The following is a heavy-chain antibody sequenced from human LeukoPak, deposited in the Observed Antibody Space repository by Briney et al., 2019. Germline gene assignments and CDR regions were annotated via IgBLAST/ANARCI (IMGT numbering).Heavy chain of an antibody. CDR1: GDSVSSNSAA. J-gene: IGHJ6*02. D-gene: IGHD6-13*01. CDR2: TYYGSKWYN. V-gene: IGHV6-1*01. CDR3: ARGSSSKHYYYYGMDV. Sequence: SQTLSLTCAIAGDSVSSNSAAWNWIRQSPSRGLERLGRTYYGSKWYNDYAVSVKSRITIDPDTSKNQFSLQLNSVTPEDTAVYYCARGSSSKHYYYYGMDVWGQGSTVTVSS.